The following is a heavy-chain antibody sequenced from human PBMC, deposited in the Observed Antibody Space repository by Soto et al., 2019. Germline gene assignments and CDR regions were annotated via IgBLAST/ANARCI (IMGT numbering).Heavy chain of an antibody. CDR2: ISYDGSNK. V-gene: IGHV3-30-3*01. CDR3: AGARRALEKYYGMDV. J-gene: IGHJ6*02. Sequence: GGSLRLSCAASGFTFSSYAMHWVRQAPGKGLEWVAVISYDGSNKYYADSVKGRFTISRDNSKNTLYLQMNSLRAEDTAVYYCAGARRALEKYYGMDVWGQGTTVTVSS. CDR1: GFTFSSYA.